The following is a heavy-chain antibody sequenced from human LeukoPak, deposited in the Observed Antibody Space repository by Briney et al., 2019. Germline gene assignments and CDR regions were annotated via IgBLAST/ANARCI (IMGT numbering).Heavy chain of an antibody. D-gene: IGHD6-19*01. CDR3: ARVIAVAGTRAFDI. CDR2: INHSGST. Sequence: SETLSLTCAVYGGSFSGYYWSWIRQPPGKGLEWIGEINHSGSTNYNPSLKSRVTISVDTSKNQFSLKLSSVTAADTAVYYCARVIAVAGTRAFDIWGQGTMVAVSS. V-gene: IGHV4-34*01. CDR1: GGSFSGYY. J-gene: IGHJ3*02.